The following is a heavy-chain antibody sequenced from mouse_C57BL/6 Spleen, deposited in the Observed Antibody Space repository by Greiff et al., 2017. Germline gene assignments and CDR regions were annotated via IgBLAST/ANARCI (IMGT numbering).Heavy chain of an antibody. Sequence: EVLLQQSVAELVRPGASVKLSCTASGFNIKNTYMYWVKQRPEQGLDWIGRIDPANGNTKYAPKFQGKATITADTSSNTAYLQLSSLTSEDTAIYYCARWGGSSYRYFDVWGTGPTVTVSS. CDR1: GFNIKNTY. V-gene: IGHV14-3*01. D-gene: IGHD1-1*01. CDR2: IDPANGNT. CDR3: ARWGGSSYRYFDV. J-gene: IGHJ1*03.